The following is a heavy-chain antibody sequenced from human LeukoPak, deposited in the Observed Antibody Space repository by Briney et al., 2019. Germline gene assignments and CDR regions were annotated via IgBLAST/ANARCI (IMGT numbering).Heavy chain of an antibody. Sequence: EASVKVSCKASGYTFTSYWIGWVRQMPGKGLEWMGIIYPGDSDTRYSPSFQGQVTISADKSISTAYLQWSSLKASDTAMYYCARPSSGYSLYYFDYWGQGTLVTVSS. V-gene: IGHV5-51*01. J-gene: IGHJ4*02. D-gene: IGHD3-22*01. CDR2: IYPGDSDT. CDR1: GYTFTSYW. CDR3: ARPSSGYSLYYFDY.